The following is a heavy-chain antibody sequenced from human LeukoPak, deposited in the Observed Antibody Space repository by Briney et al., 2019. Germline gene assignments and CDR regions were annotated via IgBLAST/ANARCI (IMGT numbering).Heavy chain of an antibody. CDR3: ARGPPPDFDC. J-gene: IGHJ4*02. CDR1: GGSISSYY. V-gene: IGHV4-59*01. CDR2: IYYSGST. Sequence: PSETLSLTCTVSGGSISSYYWSWIRQPPGKGLEWIGYIYYSGSTNYNPSLKSRVAISLDTSKNQFSLRLTSVTAADTAVYYCARGPPPDFDCWGQGTLVTVSS.